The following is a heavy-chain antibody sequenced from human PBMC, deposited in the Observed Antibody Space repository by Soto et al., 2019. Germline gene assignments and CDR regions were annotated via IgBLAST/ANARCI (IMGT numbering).Heavy chain of an antibody. CDR3: AKDPLESGQYLVQAAFDI. CDR1: GFTFSNYA. CDR2: IRGGGDST. J-gene: IGHJ3*02. Sequence: EVQVLESGGGLVQPGGSLRLSCAASGFTFSNYAMSWVRQAPGKGLEWVSTIRGGGDSTYYADSVKGRFTISRDNSKNTLYLQMNSLRAEDAAVYYCAKDPLESGQYLVQAAFDIWGQGTMVTVSS. V-gene: IGHV3-23*01. D-gene: IGHD6-6*01.